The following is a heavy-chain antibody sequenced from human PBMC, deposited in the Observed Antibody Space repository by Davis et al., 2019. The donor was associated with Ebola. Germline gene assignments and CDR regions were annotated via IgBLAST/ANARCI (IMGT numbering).Heavy chain of an antibody. CDR1: GYTFSTYA. J-gene: IGHJ5*02. D-gene: IGHD2-2*01. CDR3: ARGRNSNQLGGWFDP. V-gene: IGHV1-3*01. Sequence: AASVKVSCKASGYTFSTYAMHWVRQAPGQRLEWMGWINAGNGNTKYSQELQGRVSIIRDTSASTAYMELSSLRSEDTAVYYCARGRNSNQLGGWFDPWGQGTLVTVSS. CDR2: INAGNGNT.